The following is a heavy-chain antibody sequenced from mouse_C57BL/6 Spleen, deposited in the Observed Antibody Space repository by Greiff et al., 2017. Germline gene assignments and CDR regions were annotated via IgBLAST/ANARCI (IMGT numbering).Heavy chain of an antibody. Sequence: VQLQQSGPELVQPGASVKIPCTASGYTFTDYNMGWVKQSHGKSLEWIGDINPNNGGTIYNQKFKGKATLTVDKSSSTAYMELRSLTSEDTAVYYCAIRGWTTGYFDVWGTGTTVTVSS. V-gene: IGHV1-18*01. CDR3: AIRGWTTGYFDV. J-gene: IGHJ1*03. D-gene: IGHD1-1*01. CDR2: INPNNGGT. CDR1: GYTFTDYN.